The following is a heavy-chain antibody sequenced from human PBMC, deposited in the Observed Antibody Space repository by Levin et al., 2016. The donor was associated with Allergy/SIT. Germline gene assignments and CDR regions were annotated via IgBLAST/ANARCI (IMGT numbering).Heavy chain of an antibody. CDR1: GFTFSDYY. V-gene: IGHV3-11*06. J-gene: IGHJ4*02. Sequence: GESLKISCAASGFTFSDYYMSWIRQAPGKGLEWVSYISSSSSYTNYADSVKGRFTISRDNAKNSLYLQMNSLRAEDTAVYYCARDGRVAGIDYWGQGTLVTVSS. D-gene: IGHD6-19*01. CDR2: ISSSSSYT. CDR3: ARDGRVAGIDY.